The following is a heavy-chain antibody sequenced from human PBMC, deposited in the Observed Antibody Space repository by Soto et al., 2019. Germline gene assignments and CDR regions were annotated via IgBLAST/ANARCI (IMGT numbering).Heavy chain of an antibody. CDR1: GFSFSDYF. D-gene: IGHD6-13*01. Sequence: ASVKVSCKASGFSFSDYFMHWVRQAPGQGLEWMGIINPSGDIKNYAQKFQGRVTITRDTSTSTVYMALSSLRSDDTAFFYCPRSPAATVTSCLHPWAPAPLVTVPQ. CDR3: PRSPAATVTSCLHP. J-gene: IGHJ5*02. CDR2: INPSGDIK. V-gene: IGHV1-46*01.